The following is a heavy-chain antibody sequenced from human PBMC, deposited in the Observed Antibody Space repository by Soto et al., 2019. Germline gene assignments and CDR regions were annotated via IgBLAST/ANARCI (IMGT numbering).Heavy chain of an antibody. D-gene: IGHD1-26*01. CDR1: GYTFTSYY. CDR3: ARDRGRGGSYYIYFYGMDV. Sequence: ASVKVSCKASGYTFTSYYMHWVRQAPGQGLEWMGIINPSGGSTSYAQKFQGRVTMTRDTSTSTVYMELSSLRSEDTAVYYCARDRGRGGSYYIYFYGMDVWGQGTTVTVSS. V-gene: IGHV1-46*01. J-gene: IGHJ6*02. CDR2: INPSGGST.